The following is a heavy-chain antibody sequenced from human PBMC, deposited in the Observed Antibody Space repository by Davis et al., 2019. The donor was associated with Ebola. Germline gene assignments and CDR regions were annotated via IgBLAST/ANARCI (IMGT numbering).Heavy chain of an antibody. CDR2: ISWDGRST. CDR1: GFIFRNYV. V-gene: IGHV3-43D*03. Sequence: GESLKISCAASGFIFRNYVMSWVRQAPGKGLEWVSLISWDGRSTAYADSVRDRFSISRDNSRNFLYLQMNGLRTEDTALYFCTAYDSTFRNYWGQGTLVTVSS. CDR3: TAYDSTFRNY. J-gene: IGHJ4*02. D-gene: IGHD3-22*01.